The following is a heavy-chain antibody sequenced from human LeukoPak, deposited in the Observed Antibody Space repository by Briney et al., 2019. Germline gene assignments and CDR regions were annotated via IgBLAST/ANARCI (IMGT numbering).Heavy chain of an antibody. CDR1: GYTFTGYY. D-gene: IGHD3-10*01. CDR3: ARENYYGSGSYYPNWFDP. CDR2: INPNSGGT. Sequence: RASVKVSCKASGYTFTGYYMHWVRQAPGQGLEWMGWINPNSGGTNYAQKFQGRVTMTRDTSISTAYMELSRLRSDDTAVYYCARENYYGSGSYYPNWFDPWGQGTLVTVSS. J-gene: IGHJ5*02. V-gene: IGHV1-2*02.